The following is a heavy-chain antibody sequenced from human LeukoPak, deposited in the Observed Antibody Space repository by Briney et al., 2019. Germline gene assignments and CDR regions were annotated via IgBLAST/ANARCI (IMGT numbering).Heavy chain of an antibody. CDR1: GFTVSSNY. J-gene: IGHJ4*02. D-gene: IGHD3-16*01. CDR2: IYNGGST. CDR3: ARVDPSLGGPPDY. Sequence: GGSLRLSCAASGFTVSSNYMSWVRQAPGKGLEWVSVIYNGGSTYYADSVKGRFTISRDNSKNTVYLQMNSLRAEDTAVYYCARVDPSLGGPPDYWGKEPLVSVSS. V-gene: IGHV3-66*01.